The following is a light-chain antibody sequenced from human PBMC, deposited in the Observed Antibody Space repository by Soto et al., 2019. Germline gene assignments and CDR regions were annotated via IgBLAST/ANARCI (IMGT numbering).Light chain of an antibody. V-gene: IGLV2-23*01. CDR2: EDT. Sequence: QSVLTQPASLSGSPGQSIAISCTGTNSNVGNYNLVSWFQQHPGKAPKLIIYEDTRRPSGVSHRFSGSKSGNTASLTISGLQAEDEAHYYCSSYAGIRTFVFGTGTKVTVL. CDR1: NSNVGNYNL. J-gene: IGLJ1*01. CDR3: SSYAGIRTFV.